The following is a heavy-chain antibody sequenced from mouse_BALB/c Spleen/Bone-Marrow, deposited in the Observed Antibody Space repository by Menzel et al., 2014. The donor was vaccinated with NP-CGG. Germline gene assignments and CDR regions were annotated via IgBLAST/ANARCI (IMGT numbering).Heavy chain of an antibody. CDR3: ARDGSYRYATDY. CDR2: INPSNGRT. Sequence: VQLQQSGAELVKPGASVKLSCMASGFTFTSYWIHWVKQRPGQGPEWIGEINPSNGRTSYNEKFKSKATLTEDKSSSTAYMQLSSLTSEDSAVYYCARDGSYRYATDYWGQGTSVTVSS. CDR1: GFTFTSYW. D-gene: IGHD1-1*02. J-gene: IGHJ4*01. V-gene: IGHV1S81*02.